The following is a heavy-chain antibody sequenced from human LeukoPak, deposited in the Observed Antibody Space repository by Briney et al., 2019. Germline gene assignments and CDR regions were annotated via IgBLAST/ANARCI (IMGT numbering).Heavy chain of an antibody. CDR2: INPSGGST. CDR1: GYTFTINY. Sequence: ASVKVSCKASGYTFTINYMHWVRQAPGQGLEWMGIINPSGGSTIYAQKFQGRVTMTRDTSTSTVYMELSSLRSEDTAVYYCAREGPGFDYWGQGTLVTVSS. CDR3: AREGPGFDY. V-gene: IGHV1-46*01. D-gene: IGHD1-14*01. J-gene: IGHJ4*02.